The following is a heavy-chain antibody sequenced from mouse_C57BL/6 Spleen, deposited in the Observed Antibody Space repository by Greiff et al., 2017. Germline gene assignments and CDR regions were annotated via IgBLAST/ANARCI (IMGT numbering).Heavy chain of an antibody. Sequence: QVQLQQSGAELVRPGTSVKVSCKASGYAFTNYLIEWVKQRPGQGLEWIGVINPGSGGTNYNEKFKGKATLTADKSSSTAYMQLSSLTSEDSAVYFCASSTSYYFDYWGQGTTLTVSS. J-gene: IGHJ2*01. CDR2: INPGSGGT. CDR1: GYAFTNYL. D-gene: IGHD5-1*01. V-gene: IGHV1-54*01. CDR3: ASSTSYYFDY.